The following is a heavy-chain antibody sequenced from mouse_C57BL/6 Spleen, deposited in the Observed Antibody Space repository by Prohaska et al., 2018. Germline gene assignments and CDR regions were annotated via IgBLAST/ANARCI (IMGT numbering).Heavy chain of an antibody. CDR1: GYTFSSYA. CDR3: ASEALLRYSLFAY. Sequence: EVQQVESGGGLVKPGGSLKLSCAASGYTFSSYAMSWVRQTPEKRLEWVASMWAGGIYTYYPDNVKGLFTISRDNAKNNLYLQMIHLMSEDTAMYYFASEALLRYSLFAYWGQCTRV. V-gene: IGHV5-4*01. D-gene: IGHD1-1*01. CDR2: MWAGGIYT. J-gene: IGHJ3*01.